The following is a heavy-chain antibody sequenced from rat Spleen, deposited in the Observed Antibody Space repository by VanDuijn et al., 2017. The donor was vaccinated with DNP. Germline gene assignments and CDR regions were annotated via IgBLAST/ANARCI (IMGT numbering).Heavy chain of an antibody. D-gene: IGHD1-4*01. CDR2: ISYSGTT. CDR1: GYSITSNY. Sequence: EVQLQESGPGLVKPSQSLSLTCSVTGYSITSNYWGWIRKFPRNKMEYIGHISYSGTTNSNPSLKSRVPITRDTSKNQFFLQVNSVTTEDTATYYCARPDGYNSMGFAYWGQGTLVTVSS. J-gene: IGHJ3*01. CDR3: ARPDGYNSMGFAY. V-gene: IGHV3-1*01.